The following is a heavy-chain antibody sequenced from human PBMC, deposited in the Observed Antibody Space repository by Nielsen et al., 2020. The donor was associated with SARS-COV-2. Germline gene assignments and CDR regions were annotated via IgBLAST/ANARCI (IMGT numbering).Heavy chain of an antibody. CDR1: GDSVSSNSAA. J-gene: IGHJ6*02. CDR3: ARVRGSRGATYYYYGMDV. V-gene: IGHV6-1*01. Sequence: SESLSLTCAMYGDSVSSNSAAWNWIRHSPSSGLEWLGRTYYRSKWYNDYAVSVKSRITINPDTSKNQFSLQLNSVTPEDTAVYYCARVRGSRGATYYYYGMDVWGQGTTVTVSS. D-gene: IGHD1-26*01. CDR2: TYYRSKWYN.